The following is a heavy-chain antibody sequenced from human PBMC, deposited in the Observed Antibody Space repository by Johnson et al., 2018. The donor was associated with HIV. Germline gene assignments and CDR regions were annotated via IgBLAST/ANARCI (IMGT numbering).Heavy chain of an antibody. CDR3: TTDQVGRNYGGKYHI. CDR2: VKSKTDGGTT. Sequence: VHLVESGGGLVKPGGSLRVSCAASGFTFSDAWMSWVRQAPGKGLEWVGRVKSKTDGGTTDYATPVKGRFTISRDDSKNTLYLQMNSLKIEDTAVYYCTTDQVGRNYGGKYHIWGQGTMVTVSS. J-gene: IGHJ3*02. D-gene: IGHD1-7*01. V-gene: IGHV3-15*01. CDR1: GFTFSDAW.